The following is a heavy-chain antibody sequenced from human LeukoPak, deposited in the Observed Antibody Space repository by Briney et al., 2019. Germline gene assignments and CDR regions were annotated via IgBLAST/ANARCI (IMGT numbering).Heavy chain of an antibody. CDR2: IKQDGSEK. CDR3: ARACPYSSGWPSWDY. CDR1: GFTFSSYW. Sequence: GGSLRLSCAASGFTFSSYWMSWVRQAPGKGLEWVANIKQDGSEKYYVDSVKGRFTISRDNAKNSLYLQMNSLRAEDTAVYYCARACPYSSGWPSWDYWGQGTLVTVSS. J-gene: IGHJ4*02. D-gene: IGHD6-19*01. V-gene: IGHV3-7*01.